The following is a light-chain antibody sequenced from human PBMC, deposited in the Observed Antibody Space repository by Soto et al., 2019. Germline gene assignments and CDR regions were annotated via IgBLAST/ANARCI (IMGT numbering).Light chain of an antibody. V-gene: IGKV3-20*01. CDR3: QQDGSSLYT. CDR1: QSVSSNY. J-gene: IGKJ2*01. CDR2: GAS. Sequence: EIVLTQSPGTLSLSPGERATLSCRASQSVSSNYLAWYQQKPDQAPRLLIYGASSRATGIPDRFSGSGSGTDFTLTISRLEPEDFSVYYCQQDGSSLYTFGQGTKLEIK.